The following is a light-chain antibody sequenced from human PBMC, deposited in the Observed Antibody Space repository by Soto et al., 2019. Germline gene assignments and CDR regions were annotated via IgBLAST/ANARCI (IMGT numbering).Light chain of an antibody. J-gene: IGLJ1*01. CDR1: NSDVGRYNY. CDR3: ASYTTSNNLHYV. CDR2: EVN. Sequence: QSALTQPASVSGSPGQSLTISCTGSNSDVGRYNYVSWYQQYPDRAPKLIIYEVNNRPSGVSNRFSGSKSADTASLTISGLQAEDEGDYFCASYTTSNNLHYVFGTGTKLTVL. V-gene: IGLV2-14*01.